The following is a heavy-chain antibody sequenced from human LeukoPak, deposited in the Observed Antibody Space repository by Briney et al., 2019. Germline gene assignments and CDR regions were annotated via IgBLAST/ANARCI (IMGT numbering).Heavy chain of an antibody. Sequence: PGRSLRLSCAASGFIFSNYAMHWVRQAPGKGLEWVAVISYDGSNKYYADSVKGRFTISRDNAKNSLYLQMNSLRAEDTAVYYCARVRSGAFDIWGQGTMVTVSS. D-gene: IGHD3-10*01. CDR3: ARVRSGAFDI. CDR2: ISYDGSNK. CDR1: GFIFSNYA. V-gene: IGHV3-30*04. J-gene: IGHJ3*02.